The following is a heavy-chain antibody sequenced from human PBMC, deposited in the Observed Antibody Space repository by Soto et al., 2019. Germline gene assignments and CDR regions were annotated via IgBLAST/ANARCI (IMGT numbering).Heavy chain of an antibody. CDR3: ARASYGSGSYYSPGVYYYYGMDV. CDR1: GGTFSSYA. CDR2: IIPIFGTA. V-gene: IGHV1-69*13. J-gene: IGHJ6*02. D-gene: IGHD3-10*01. Sequence: GASVKVSCKASGGTFSSYAISWVRQAPGQGLEWMGGIIPIFGTANYAQKFQGRVTITADESTSTAYMELSSLRSEDTAVYYCARASYGSGSYYSPGVYYYYGMDVWGQGTTVTVSS.